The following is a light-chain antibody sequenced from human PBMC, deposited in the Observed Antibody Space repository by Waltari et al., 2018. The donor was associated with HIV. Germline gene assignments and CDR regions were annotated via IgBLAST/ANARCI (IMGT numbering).Light chain of an antibody. V-gene: IGKV1-5*03. J-gene: IGKJ2*01. CDR3: QQYNTFPYT. CDR1: QSINTY. Sequence: DIQMTQSPSTLSASVGDRVTITCRASQSINTYLAWYQQKPGKAPKLLLYKASNLESGVPSRFSCSRSGTEFTLTISSLQPDDFATYYCQQYNTFPYTFGQGTNLEIK. CDR2: KAS.